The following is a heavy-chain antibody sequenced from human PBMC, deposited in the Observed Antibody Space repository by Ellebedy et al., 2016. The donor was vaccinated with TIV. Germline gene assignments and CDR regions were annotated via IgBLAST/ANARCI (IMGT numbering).Heavy chain of an antibody. CDR1: GYIFTHFW. D-gene: IGHD7-27*01. Sequence: GESLKISXKGSGYIFTHFWISWVRQMPGKGLEWMARIDPSDPSGSYTSYGPSFQGRVTISTDRSINTAYLQWNSLKASDTAMYYCARHELGENAAFDYWGQGTLVTVSS. J-gene: IGHJ4*02. CDR3: ARHELGENAAFDY. V-gene: IGHV5-10-1*01. CDR2: IDPSDPSGSYT.